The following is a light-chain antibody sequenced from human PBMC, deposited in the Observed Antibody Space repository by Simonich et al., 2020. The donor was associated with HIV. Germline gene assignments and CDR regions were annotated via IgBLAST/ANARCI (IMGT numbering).Light chain of an antibody. CDR1: QNVLYSSNNKNY. V-gene: IGKV4-1*01. CDR3: QQYYSTPT. CDR2: WAS. J-gene: IGKJ1*01. Sequence: DIVMTQSPASLAVSLGERATINCKSSQNVLYSSNNKNYLAWYQQKPGQPPKLLIYWASTRESGVPDRFSGSGSGTDFTLTINSLQAEDVAVYYCQQYYSTPTFGQGTKVEIK.